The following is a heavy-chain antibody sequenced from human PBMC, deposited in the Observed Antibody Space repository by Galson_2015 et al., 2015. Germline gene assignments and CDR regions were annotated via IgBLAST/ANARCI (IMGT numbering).Heavy chain of an antibody. CDR2: ISSSSSTI. Sequence: SLRLSCAASGFTFSSYSMNWVRQAPGKGLEWVSYISSSSSTIYYADSVKGRFTISRDNAKNSLYLQMNSLRDEDTAVYYCARDALAVAGNWPSVNDYWGQGTLVTVSS. CDR1: GFTFSSYS. D-gene: IGHD6-19*01. CDR3: ARDALAVAGNWPSVNDY. J-gene: IGHJ4*02. V-gene: IGHV3-48*02.